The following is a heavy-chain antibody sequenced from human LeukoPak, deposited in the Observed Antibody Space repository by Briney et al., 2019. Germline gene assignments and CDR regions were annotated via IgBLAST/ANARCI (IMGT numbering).Heavy chain of an antibody. CDR1: GYTFTGYY. Sequence: ASVKVSCKASGYTFTGYYMHWVRQAPGQGLEWMGWINPNSGGINYAQKFQGRVTMTMDTSISTAYMELSRLRSDDTAVYYCARGGRDTAMVDYWGQGTLVTVSS. CDR3: ARGGRDTAMVDY. V-gene: IGHV1-2*02. J-gene: IGHJ4*02. D-gene: IGHD5-18*01. CDR2: INPNSGGI.